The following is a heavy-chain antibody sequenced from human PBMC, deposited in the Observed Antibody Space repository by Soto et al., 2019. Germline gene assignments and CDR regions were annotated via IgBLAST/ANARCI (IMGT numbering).Heavy chain of an antibody. D-gene: IGHD3-10*01. CDR1: GFTFSSSA. CDR2: ISGSGGST. CDR3: AKAEIYYYGSGPYGMDV. Sequence: GRSLRLSCAASGFTFSSSAMSWVRHAPGKGLEWVSAISGSGGSTYYADSVKGRFTISRDNSKNTLYLQMNSLRAEDTAVYYCAKAEIYYYGSGPYGMDVWGQGTTVTGSS. V-gene: IGHV3-23*01. J-gene: IGHJ6*02.